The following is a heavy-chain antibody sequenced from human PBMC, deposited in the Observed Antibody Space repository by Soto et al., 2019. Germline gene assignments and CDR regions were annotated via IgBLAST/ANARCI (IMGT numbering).Heavy chain of an antibody. CDR2: IWYDGSNK. CDR3: ARAGCNRGFFPRCYYYYMDV. V-gene: IGHV3-33*01. CDR1: GFTFSSYG. J-gene: IGHJ6*03. Sequence: GGSLRLSCAASGFTFSSYGMHWVRQAPGKGLEWVAVIWYDGSNKYYADSVKGRFTISRDNSKNTLYLQMNSLRAEDTAVYYCARAGCNRGFFPRCYYYYMDVWGKGTTVTVSS. D-gene: IGHD3-3*01.